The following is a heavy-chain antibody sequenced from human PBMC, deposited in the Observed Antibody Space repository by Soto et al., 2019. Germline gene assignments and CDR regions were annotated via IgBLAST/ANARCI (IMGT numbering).Heavy chain of an antibody. D-gene: IGHD3-10*01. J-gene: IGHJ4*02. V-gene: IGHV1-69*01. CDR1: GGTFSSYA. CDR3: ARGVVVRGVIITGGFDY. Sequence: QVQLVQSGAEVKKPGSSVKVSCKASGGTFSSYAISWVRQAPGQGLEWMGGIIPIFGTANYAKKFQGRVTITADESTSTDYMELSSLRSEDTAVYYCARGVVVRGVIITGGFDYWGQGTLVTVSS. CDR2: IIPIFGTA.